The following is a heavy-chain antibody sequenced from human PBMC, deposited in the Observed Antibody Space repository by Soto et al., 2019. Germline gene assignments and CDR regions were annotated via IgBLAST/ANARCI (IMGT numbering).Heavy chain of an antibody. D-gene: IGHD1-26*01. Sequence: QVQLVQSGAEVKKPGSSVKVSCKASGGTFSSYAISWVRQAPGQGLEWMGGIIPIFGTANYAQKFQGRVTITADESTSTAYMELSSLRSEDTAVYYCAARGHSGSYYRYYGMDVWGQGTTVTVSS. J-gene: IGHJ6*02. CDR2: IIPIFGTA. V-gene: IGHV1-69*01. CDR1: GGTFSSYA. CDR3: AARGHSGSYYRYYGMDV.